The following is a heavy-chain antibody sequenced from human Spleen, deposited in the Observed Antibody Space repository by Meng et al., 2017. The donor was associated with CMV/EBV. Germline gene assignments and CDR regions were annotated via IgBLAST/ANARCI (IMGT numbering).Heavy chain of an antibody. Sequence: SGGTFSNYAVSWVRQAPGQGLEWMGGIIPMLDITNYAQKFQGRVTISADKSTNTAYMELRSLRSDDTATYYCARPPADTRYWYFDLWGRGTPVTVSS. D-gene: IGHD3-9*01. CDR2: IIPMLDIT. CDR1: GGTFSNYA. J-gene: IGHJ2*01. V-gene: IGHV1-69*10. CDR3: ARPPADTRYWYFDL.